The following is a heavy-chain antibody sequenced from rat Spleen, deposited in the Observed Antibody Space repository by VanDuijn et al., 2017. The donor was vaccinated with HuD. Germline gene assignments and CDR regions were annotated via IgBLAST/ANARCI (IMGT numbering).Heavy chain of an antibody. V-gene: IGHV5-29*01. CDR3: ARPNYPGFNYFDY. Sequence: EVQLVESDGGLVQPGRSLKLSCTASGFTFTDYFMAWVRQAPTKGREWVASISYDGGNTYYRDSVKGRFTISRDNAKITLYLQMDSLRSEDTATYYCARPNYPGFNYFDYWGQGVMVTVSS. J-gene: IGHJ2*01. CDR2: ISYDGGNT. D-gene: IGHD1-4*01. CDR1: GFTFTDYF.